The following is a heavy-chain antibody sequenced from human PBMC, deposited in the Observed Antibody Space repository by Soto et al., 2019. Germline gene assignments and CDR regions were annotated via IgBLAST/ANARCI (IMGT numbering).Heavy chain of an antibody. J-gene: IGHJ5*02. D-gene: IGHD4-17*01. CDR2: ISGSGGST. CDR3: AKCQDYGDYGPGVFDP. CDR1: GFTFSSYA. V-gene: IGHV3-23*01. Sequence: GGSLRLSCAASGFTFSSYAMSWVRQAPGKGLEWVSAISGSGGSTYYADSVKGRFTISRDNSKNTLYLQMNSLRAEDTAVYYCAKCQDYGDYGPGVFDPWGQGTLVTVSS.